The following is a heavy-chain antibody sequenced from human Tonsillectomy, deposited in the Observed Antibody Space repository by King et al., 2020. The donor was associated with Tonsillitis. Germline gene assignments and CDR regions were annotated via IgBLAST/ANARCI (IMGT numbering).Heavy chain of an antibody. J-gene: IGHJ4*02. Sequence: VQLVESGGGLVKPGGSLRLSCAASGFTFNNAWMSWVRQAPGKGLEWVGRVKSRSDCGTIDYAAPVKGRFIISRDDSKNTLDLQMNSLKTEDTAVYYCTTDRWNWGQGTLVTVSS. V-gene: IGHV3-15*01. D-gene: IGHD5-24*01. CDR1: GFTFNNAW. CDR2: VKSRSDCGTI. CDR3: TTDRWN.